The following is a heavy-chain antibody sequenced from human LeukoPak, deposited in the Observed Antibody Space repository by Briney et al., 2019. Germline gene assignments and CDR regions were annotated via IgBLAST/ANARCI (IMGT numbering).Heavy chain of an antibody. J-gene: IGHJ4*02. Sequence: PGGSLRLCCAASGFTFSSYWMSWVRQAPGKGLEWVANIKPDGSDKYYVDSVKGPFSISRDNAKNSLSLQMSSLRAEDTAIYYCARDTAGFDYWGQGTLDTVSS. CDR1: GFTFSSYW. CDR3: ARDTAGFDY. CDR2: IKPDGSDK. V-gene: IGHV3-7*01.